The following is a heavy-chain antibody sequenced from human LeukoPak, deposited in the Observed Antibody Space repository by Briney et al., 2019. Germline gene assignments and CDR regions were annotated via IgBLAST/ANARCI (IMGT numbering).Heavy chain of an antibody. J-gene: IGHJ4*02. D-gene: IGHD6-13*01. Sequence: GGSLRLSGAASGFTVSSNYMSWVRQAPGKGLEWVSVIYSGGSTYYADSVKRRFTISRDNSKNTLYLQMNSLRAEDTAVYYCASEPGIAAPGKDYWGQGTLVTVSS. CDR2: IYSGGST. V-gene: IGHV3-66*02. CDR1: GFTVSSNY. CDR3: ASEPGIAAPGKDY.